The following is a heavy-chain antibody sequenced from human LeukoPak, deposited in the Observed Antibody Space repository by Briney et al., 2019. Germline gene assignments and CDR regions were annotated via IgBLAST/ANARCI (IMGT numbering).Heavy chain of an antibody. CDR1: GYTFTGYY. CDR3: ARDYGYFYYYMDV. CDR2: INPNSGGT. V-gene: IGHV1-2*02. D-gene: IGHD4-17*01. J-gene: IGHJ6*03. Sequence: ASVTVSCKASGYTFTGYYMHWVRQAPGQGLEWMGWINPNSGGTNYAQKFQGRVTMTRDTSISTAYMVLNRLKSDDTAVYYCARDYGYFYYYMDVWGKGTTVTVSS.